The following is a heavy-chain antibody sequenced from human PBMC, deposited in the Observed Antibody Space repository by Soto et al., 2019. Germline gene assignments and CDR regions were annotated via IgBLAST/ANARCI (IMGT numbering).Heavy chain of an antibody. Sequence: GESLKISCKVSGYSFTSNYITWVRQMPGKGLEWMGKIDPSDSYINYSPSFQGHVTISVDKSISTAFLQWSSLKASDTATYYCARVSGTYYSWFDPWGQGTLVTVSS. V-gene: IGHV5-10-1*01. CDR3: ARVSGTYYSWFDP. D-gene: IGHD1-26*01. J-gene: IGHJ5*02. CDR1: GYSFTSNY. CDR2: IDPSDSYI.